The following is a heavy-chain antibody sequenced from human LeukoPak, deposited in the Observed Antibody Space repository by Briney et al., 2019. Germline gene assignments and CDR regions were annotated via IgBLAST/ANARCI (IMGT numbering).Heavy chain of an antibody. D-gene: IGHD3-22*01. CDR1: GFTFSSYS. V-gene: IGHV3-48*04. Sequence: AGGSLRLSCAASGFTFSSYSMNWVRQAPGKGLEWVSYISSSSSTIYYADSVKGRFTISRDNAKNSLYLQMNSLRAEDTAVYYCARGKPFDSSGYPRALYYFDYWGQGTLVTVSS. CDR3: ARGKPFDSSGYPRALYYFDY. J-gene: IGHJ4*02. CDR2: ISSSSSTI.